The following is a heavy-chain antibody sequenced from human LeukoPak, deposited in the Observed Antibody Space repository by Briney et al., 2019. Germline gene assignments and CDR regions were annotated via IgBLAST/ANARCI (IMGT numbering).Heavy chain of an antibody. CDR2: ISSSGGGT. CDR3: VKWDENYYSMDV. V-gene: IGHV3-23*01. Sequence: GGSLRLSCAASGFTFSSYAMSWVRQAPGKGLEWVSTISSSGGGTYYADSVKGRFTISRDNSKKMVHLQMNSLRAEDTAVYFCVKWDENYYSMDVWGRGTTVTVSS. J-gene: IGHJ6*03. D-gene: IGHD1-26*01. CDR1: GFTFSSYA.